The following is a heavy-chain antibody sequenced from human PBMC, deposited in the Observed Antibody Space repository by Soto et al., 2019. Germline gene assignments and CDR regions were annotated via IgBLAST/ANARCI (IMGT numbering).Heavy chain of an antibody. CDR1: GFTFSSYS. V-gene: IGHV3-21*01. Sequence: GGSLRLSCAASGFTFSSYSMNWVRQAPGKGLEWVSSISSSGSNTYIYYVDSVKGRFTISRDNAKNSLYLQMNSLRAEDTAVYYCARDRGAVAGEIDYWGQGTLGTVSS. D-gene: IGHD6-19*01. J-gene: IGHJ4*02. CDR3: ARDRGAVAGEIDY. CDR2: ISSSGSNTYI.